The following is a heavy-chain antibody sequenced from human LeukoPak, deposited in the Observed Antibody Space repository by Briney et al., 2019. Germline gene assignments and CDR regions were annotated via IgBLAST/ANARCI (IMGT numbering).Heavy chain of an antibody. J-gene: IGHJ6*03. D-gene: IGHD6-19*01. CDR2: ISAYNGNT. V-gene: IGHV1-18*01. CDR1: GYTFTSYG. Sequence: ASVKVSCTASGYTFTSYGISWVRQAPGQGLEWMGWISAYNGNTNYAQKLQGRVTMTTDTSTSTAYMELRSLRSDDTAVYYCARDHLGIAVAYYYYYYMDVWGKGTTVTVSS. CDR3: ARDHLGIAVAYYYYYYMDV.